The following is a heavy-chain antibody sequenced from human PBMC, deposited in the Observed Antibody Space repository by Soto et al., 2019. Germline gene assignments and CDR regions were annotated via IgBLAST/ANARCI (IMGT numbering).Heavy chain of an antibody. D-gene: IGHD2-2*01. V-gene: IGHV3-64*01. CDR1: GFTFSSYA. CDR3: SRGSSRSYYFDD. J-gene: IGHJ4*02. Sequence: EVQLVESGGGLVQPGGSLRLSCAASGFTFSSYAMHWVRQAPGKGLEYVSAISSNGGSTYYANSVKGRFTISRDNSKNSLDLQMGRLGAEDMAVYYCSRGSSRSYYFDDWGQGTLGTVSS. CDR2: ISSNGGST.